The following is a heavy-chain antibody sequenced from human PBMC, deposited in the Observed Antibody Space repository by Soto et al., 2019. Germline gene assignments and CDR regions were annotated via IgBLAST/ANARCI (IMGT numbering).Heavy chain of an antibody. V-gene: IGHV1-18*01. J-gene: IGHJ4*02. D-gene: IGHD6-13*01. CDR1: GGTFSSYG. Sequence: ASVKVSCKACGGTFSSYGISWVRQAPGQGLEWMGWISAYNGNTNYAQKLQGRVTMTTDTSTSTAYMELRSLRSDDTAVYYCAREGRIAAAWDYWGQGTLVTVSS. CDR3: AREGRIAAAWDY. CDR2: ISAYNGNT.